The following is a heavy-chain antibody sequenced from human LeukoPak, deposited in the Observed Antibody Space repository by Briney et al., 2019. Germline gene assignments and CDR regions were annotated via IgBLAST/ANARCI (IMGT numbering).Heavy chain of an antibody. V-gene: IGHV1-69*04. Sequence: ASVKVSCKASGGTFSSYAISWVRQAPGQGLEWMGRIIPILGIANYAQKFQGRVTITADKSTSTAYMELSSLRPEDTAAYYCARARPNYYDSSVSAFDIWGQGTMVTVSS. D-gene: IGHD3-22*01. CDR1: GGTFSSYA. CDR2: IIPILGIA. J-gene: IGHJ3*02. CDR3: ARARPNYYDSSVSAFDI.